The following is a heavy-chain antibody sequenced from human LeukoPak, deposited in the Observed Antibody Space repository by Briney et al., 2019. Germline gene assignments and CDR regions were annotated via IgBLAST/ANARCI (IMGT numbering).Heavy chain of an antibody. D-gene: IGHD6-13*01. Sequence: GGSLRLSCAASGFIFSSYAMSWVRQAPGKGLEWVSAISGSGGSTYYADSVKGRFTITRDNTKNTQYLQMNSLRAEDTAVYYCAKYSSSWYQDAFDIWGQGTMVTVSS. CDR1: GFIFSSYA. CDR2: ISGSGGST. J-gene: IGHJ3*02. V-gene: IGHV3-23*01. CDR3: AKYSSSWYQDAFDI.